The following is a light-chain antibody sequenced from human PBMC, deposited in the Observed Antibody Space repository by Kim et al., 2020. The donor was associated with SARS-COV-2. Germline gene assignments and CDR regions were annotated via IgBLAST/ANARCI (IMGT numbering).Light chain of an antibody. V-gene: IGLV3-9*01. Sequence: VALGQTAGITCGGNNIARRNVHWYLQGPGRAPVLVIYRDTDRPSAIPDRISGSKSGNAATLTISRAQVEDEADFYCQVWDSSLVVFGGGTKLTVL. J-gene: IGLJ2*01. CDR3: QVWDSSLVV. CDR2: RDT. CDR1: NIARRN.